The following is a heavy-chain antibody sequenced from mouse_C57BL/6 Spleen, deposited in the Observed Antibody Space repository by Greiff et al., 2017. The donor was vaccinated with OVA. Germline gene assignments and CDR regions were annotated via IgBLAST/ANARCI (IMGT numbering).Heavy chain of an antibody. CDR2: INPGSGGT. CDR3: ATSSGYEYYFDY. J-gene: IGHJ2*01. D-gene: IGHD3-2*02. V-gene: IGHV1-54*01. Sequence: VQLVESGAELVRPGTSVKVSCKASGYAFTNYLIEWVKQRPGQGLEWIGVINPGSGGTNYNEKFKGKATLTADKSSSTAYMQLSSLTSEDSAVYFCATSSGYEYYFDYWGQGTTLTVSS. CDR1: GYAFTNYL.